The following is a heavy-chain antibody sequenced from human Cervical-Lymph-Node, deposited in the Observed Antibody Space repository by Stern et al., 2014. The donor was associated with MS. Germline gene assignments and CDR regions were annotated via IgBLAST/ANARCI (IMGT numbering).Heavy chain of an antibody. CDR1: GGSVSSGSYY. V-gene: IGHV4-61*01. D-gene: IGHD6-19*01. J-gene: IGHJ4*02. CDR2: IYYSGST. Sequence: QVQLQESGPGLVKPSETLSLTCTVSGGSVSSGSYYWSWIRQPPGKGLEWIGYIYYSGSTNYNPSLKSRVTISVDTSKNQFSLKLSSVTAADTAVYYCAREYSSGWMTDHWGQGTLVTVSS. CDR3: AREYSSGWMTDH.